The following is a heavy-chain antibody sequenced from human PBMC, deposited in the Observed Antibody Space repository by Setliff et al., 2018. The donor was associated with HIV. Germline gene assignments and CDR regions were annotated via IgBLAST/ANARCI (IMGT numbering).Heavy chain of an antibody. D-gene: IGHD2-15*01. CDR3: ARAEIYYCTGGNCAQGAFDI. V-gene: IGHV1-2*02. Sequence: ASVKVSCKASGYTFTGYFMHWVRQAPGQGLGFMGWINPNSGGTNYPQKFQGRVTMSSDTSINTAYMELSRLRSDDTAMYYCARAEIYYCTGGNCAQGAFDIWGQGTMVTVSS. J-gene: IGHJ3*02. CDR1: GYTFTGYF. CDR2: INPNSGGT.